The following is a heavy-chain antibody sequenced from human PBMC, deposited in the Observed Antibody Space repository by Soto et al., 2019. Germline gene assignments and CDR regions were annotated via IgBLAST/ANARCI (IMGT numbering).Heavy chain of an antibody. J-gene: IGHJ6*02. CDR1: GYTFTSYG. Sequence: QVQLVQSGAEVKKPGASVKVSCKASGYTFTSYGVSWVRQAPGQGREWMGWISGYNGNTNYAQKLQGRVTMTTDTATSTAYMGLRSLRSDDTAVYYCARAGKYYYGSGSPYYYGMAVWGQGITVTVSS. CDR3: ARAGKYYYGSGSPYYYGMAV. V-gene: IGHV1-18*04. D-gene: IGHD3-10*01. CDR2: ISGYNGNT.